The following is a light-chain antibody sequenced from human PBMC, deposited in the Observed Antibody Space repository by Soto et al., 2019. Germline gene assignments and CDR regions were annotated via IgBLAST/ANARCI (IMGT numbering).Light chain of an antibody. CDR2: GAS. Sequence: VLTQSPGTLALSAGERATLSCRASQSVSNNYLAWYQQKPGQAPRLLIYGASSRATGIPDRFAGSGSGTDFTLTINRLEPEDFAVYYCQQYGSSGTFGQGTKVDI. V-gene: IGKV3-20*01. CDR3: QQYGSSGT. J-gene: IGKJ1*01. CDR1: QSVSNNY.